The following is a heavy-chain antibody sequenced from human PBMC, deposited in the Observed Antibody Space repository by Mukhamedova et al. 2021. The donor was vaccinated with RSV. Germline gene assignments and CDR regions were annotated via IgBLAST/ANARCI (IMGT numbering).Heavy chain of an antibody. D-gene: IGHD3-22*01. J-gene: IGHJ5*02. V-gene: IGHV3-74*01. CDR3: ARDYYDSSGYAIDP. Sequence: MHWVRQAPGKGLVWVSRINSDGSSTSYADSVKGRFTISRDNAKNTLYLQMNSLRAEDTAVYYCARDYYDSSGYAIDPWGQGTLVT. CDR2: INSDGSST.